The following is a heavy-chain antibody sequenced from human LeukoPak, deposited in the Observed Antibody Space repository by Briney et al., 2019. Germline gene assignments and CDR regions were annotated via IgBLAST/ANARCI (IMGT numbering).Heavy chain of an antibody. CDR1: GFTFSSAW. J-gene: IGHJ4*02. Sequence: GGSLRLSCAASGFTFSSAWMNWVRQAPGKGLEWVGRIKSKTDGGTTDYAAPVKGRFTISRDDSKNTLYLQMNSLKTEDTAVYYCTTDVSPYSSGWYGDPFDYWGQGTLVTVSS. V-gene: IGHV3-15*07. CDR2: IKSKTDGGTT. D-gene: IGHD6-19*01. CDR3: TTDVSPYSSGWYGDPFDY.